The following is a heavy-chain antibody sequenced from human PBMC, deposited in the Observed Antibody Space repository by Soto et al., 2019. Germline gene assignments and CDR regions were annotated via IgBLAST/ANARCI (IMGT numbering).Heavy chain of an antibody. CDR3: ATESGSTYGYFDH. J-gene: IGHJ4*02. CDR1: GGSVTSDEDY. D-gene: IGHD5-18*01. V-gene: IGHV4-30-4*01. Sequence: SETLSLTCTVSGGSVTSDEDYWTWIRQSPGKGLEWIGYISNSGSTGYNPSLKTRLSMSVDRSKNQFTLRLTSVTAADTAVYFCATESGSTYGYFDHWGQGALVTVSS. CDR2: ISNSGST.